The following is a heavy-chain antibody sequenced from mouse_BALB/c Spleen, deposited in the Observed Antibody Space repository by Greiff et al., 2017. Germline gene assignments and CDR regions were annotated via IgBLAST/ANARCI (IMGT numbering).Heavy chain of an antibody. CDR2: IYPYNGGT. D-gene: IGHD2-2*01. CDR1: GYTFTDYN. J-gene: IGHJ4*01. CDR3: ARSDYGYGEGYAMDY. Sequence: EVQLQQSGPELVKPGASVKISCKASGYTFTDYNMHWVKQSHGKSLEWIGYIYPYNGGTGYNQKFKSKATLTVDNSSSTAYMELRSLTSEDSAVYYCARSDYGYGEGYAMDYWGQGTSVTVSS. V-gene: IGHV1S29*02.